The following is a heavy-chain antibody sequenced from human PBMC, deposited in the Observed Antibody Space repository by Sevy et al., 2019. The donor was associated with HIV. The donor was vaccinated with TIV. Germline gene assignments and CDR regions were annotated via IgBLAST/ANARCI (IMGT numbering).Heavy chain of an antibody. Sequence: SETLSLTCAVYGGSFSGYYWSWIRQPPGKGLEWIGEINHSGSTNYNPSLKSRVTISVDTSKNQFSLKLSSVTAAETAVYYCARGSRVVIDYFDYWGQGTLVTVSS. D-gene: IGHD3-3*01. V-gene: IGHV4-34*01. J-gene: IGHJ4*02. CDR2: INHSGST. CDR3: ARGSRVVIDYFDY. CDR1: GGSFSGYY.